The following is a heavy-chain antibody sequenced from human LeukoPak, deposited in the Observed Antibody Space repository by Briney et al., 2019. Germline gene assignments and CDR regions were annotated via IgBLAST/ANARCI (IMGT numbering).Heavy chain of an antibody. CDR1: GYTFTSYD. CDR2: INTNTGNP. J-gene: IGHJ4*02. Sequence: ASVKVSCKASGYTFTSYDINWVRQATGQGLEWMGWINTNTGNPTYAQGFTGRFVFSLDTSVSTAYLQISSLKAGDTAVYYCARDGSSQLVPFIEDYWGQGTLVTVSS. V-gene: IGHV7-4-1*02. CDR3: ARDGSSQLVPFIEDY. D-gene: IGHD6-13*01.